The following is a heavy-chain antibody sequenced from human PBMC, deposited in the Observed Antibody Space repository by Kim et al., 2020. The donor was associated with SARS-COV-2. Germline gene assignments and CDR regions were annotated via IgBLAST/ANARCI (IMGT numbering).Heavy chain of an antibody. D-gene: IGHD3-3*01. J-gene: IGHJ6*02. V-gene: IGHV3-30*01. CDR3: ARDQDHYDFWSARTSMDV. Sequence: GRFTISRDNSENTLYLQMNSLRAEDTAVYYCARDQDHYDFWSARTSMDVWGQGTTVTVSS.